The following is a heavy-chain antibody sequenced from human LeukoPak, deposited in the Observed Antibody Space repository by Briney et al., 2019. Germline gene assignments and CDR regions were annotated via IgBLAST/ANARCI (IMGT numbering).Heavy chain of an antibody. J-gene: IGHJ4*02. D-gene: IGHD6-19*01. V-gene: IGHV4-39*07. CDR3: ARGRIAVAGTRDYFDY. CDR2: INHSGST. CDR1: GGSVSSGNYY. Sequence: SETLPLTCTVSGGSVSSGNYYWSWIRQPPGKGLEWIGEINHSGSTNYNPSLKSRVTISVDTSKNQFSLKLSSVTAADTAVYYCARGRIAVAGTRDYFDYWGQGTLVTVSS.